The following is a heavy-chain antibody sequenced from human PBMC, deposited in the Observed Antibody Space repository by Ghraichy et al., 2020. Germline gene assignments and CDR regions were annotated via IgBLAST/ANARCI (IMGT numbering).Heavy chain of an antibody. J-gene: IGHJ5*02. V-gene: IGHV2-5*02. CDR1: GFSLSTSGVG. CDR2: IYWDDDK. Sequence: SGPTLVKPTQTLTLTCTFSGFSLSTSGVGVGWIRQPPGKALEWLALIYWDDDKRYSPSLKSRLTITKDTSKKQVVLTMTNMDPVDTATYYCAHSPPDCSSSGCFLSNWFSPWGQGTLVTVSS. CDR3: AHSPPDCSSSGCFLSNWFSP. D-gene: IGHD2-15*01.